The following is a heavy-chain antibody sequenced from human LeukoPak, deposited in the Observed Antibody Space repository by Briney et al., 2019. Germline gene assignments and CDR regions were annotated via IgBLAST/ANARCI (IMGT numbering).Heavy chain of an antibody. V-gene: IGHV6-1*01. J-gene: IGHJ4*02. D-gene: IGHD2-2*01. CDR1: GDSVFSDGVA. CDR2: TYYRAQWFR. Sequence: SQTLSLTCAISGDSVFSDGVAWDWSRQSTSRGLEWLGRTYYRAQWFRDYAESVKSRITIDPDTSKNQFSLQLNSVTPEDTAVYYCARDLYCSTYSCSFANWGQGTLVTVSS. CDR3: ARDLYCSTYSCSFAN.